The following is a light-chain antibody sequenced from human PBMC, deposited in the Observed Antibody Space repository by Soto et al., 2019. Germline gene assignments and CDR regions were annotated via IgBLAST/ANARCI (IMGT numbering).Light chain of an antibody. CDR1: TSISSE. Sequence: EIVMTQSPATLSLSPGESATLSCRASTSISSELAWYQQKPGQPPRLLIYGASTRATGVPARFTGSGSGSDFTLTISGLPSEDVAVYYCQHGHNWPLTFGQGTRLEI. CDR2: GAS. CDR3: QHGHNWPLT. J-gene: IGKJ2*01. V-gene: IGKV3-15*01.